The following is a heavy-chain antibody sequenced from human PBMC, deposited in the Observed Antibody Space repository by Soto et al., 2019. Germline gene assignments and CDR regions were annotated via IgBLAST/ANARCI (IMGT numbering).Heavy chain of an antibody. CDR2: ISGSGGSK. J-gene: IGHJ4*02. CDR3: AKVTVVVTAILGYFDY. CDR1: GFTFSSYA. V-gene: IGHV3-23*01. Sequence: EVQLLESGGGLVQPGGSLRLSCAASGFTFSSYAMSWVRQAPGKGLEWVSAISGSGGSKYYADSVKGRFTISRDNSKNTLYLQMNSLRAEDTAVYYCAKVTVVVTAILGYFDYWGQGTLVTVSS. D-gene: IGHD2-21*02.